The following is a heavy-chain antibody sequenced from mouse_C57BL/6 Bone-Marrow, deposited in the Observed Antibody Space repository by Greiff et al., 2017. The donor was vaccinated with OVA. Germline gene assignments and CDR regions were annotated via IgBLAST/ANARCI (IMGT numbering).Heavy chain of an antibody. J-gene: IGHJ4*01. V-gene: IGHV1-15*01. CDR2: IDPETGGT. Sequence: VQLQQSGAELVRPGASVTLSCKASGYTFTDYEMHWVKQTPVHGLEWIGAIDPETGGTAYNQKFKGKAILTADKSSSTAYMELRSLTSEDAAVYYCTGNFYAMDYWGQGTSVTVSS. CDR3: TGNFYAMDY. CDR1: GYTFTDYE.